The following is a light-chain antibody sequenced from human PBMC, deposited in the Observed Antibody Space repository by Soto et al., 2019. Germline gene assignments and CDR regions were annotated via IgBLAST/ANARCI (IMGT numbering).Light chain of an antibody. CDR3: QQYCSAPRIR. CDR2: GAS. J-gene: IGKJ5*01. CDR1: QTVSITY. V-gene: IGKV3-20*01. Sequence: ETVLSLPHPPLAVSPGESATLSCRSIQTVSITYLTWYQQKPGQAPRLLIFGASKRATGIPDRFSGSGSGRDFTLTISGREPEDFAGYYCQQYCSAPRIRFGQGTRLE.